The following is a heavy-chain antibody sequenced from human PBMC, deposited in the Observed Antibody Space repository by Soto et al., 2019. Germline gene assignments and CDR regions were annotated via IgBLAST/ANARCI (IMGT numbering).Heavy chain of an antibody. CDR3: VGSAGGSPPWFDV. CDR2: INAGNGDT. J-gene: IGHJ3*01. D-gene: IGHD3-16*01. V-gene: IGHV1-3*01. Sequence: GASVKVSCKASGYTFTSYAVHWVRQAPGQSLDWMGWINAGNGDTKFPQKFQGRVTITRDISVTTAYMELSSLRSEDTAVYYCVGSAGGSPPWFDVWGQGTMVTVSS. CDR1: GYTFTSYA.